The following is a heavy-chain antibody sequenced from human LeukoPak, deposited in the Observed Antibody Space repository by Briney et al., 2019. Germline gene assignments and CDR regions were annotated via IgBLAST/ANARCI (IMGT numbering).Heavy chain of an antibody. CDR1: GFTFSSYE. J-gene: IGHJ4*02. CDR3: ARGHRGSGWYVPAPLGY. D-gene: IGHD6-19*01. V-gene: IGHV3-11*06. Sequence: GGSLRLSCAASGFTFSSYEMSWVRQAPGKGLEWVSYISSSSSYTNYADSVKGRFTISRDNAKDSLYLQMNSLRAEDTAVYYCARGHRGSGWYVPAPLGYWGQGTLVTVSS. CDR2: ISSSSSYT.